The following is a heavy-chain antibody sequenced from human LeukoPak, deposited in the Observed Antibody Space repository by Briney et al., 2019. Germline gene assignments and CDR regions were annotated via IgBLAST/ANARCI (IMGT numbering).Heavy chain of an antibody. CDR1: GGSFSGYY. V-gene: IGHV4-34*01. CDR3: ARLAAAGSLNWFDP. CDR2: INHSGST. D-gene: IGHD6-13*01. Sequence: SETLSLTCAVYGGSFSGYYWSWIRQPPGKGLEWIGEINHSGSTNYNPSLKSRVTTSVDTSKNQFSLKLSSVTAADTAVYYCARLAAAGSLNWFDPWGQGTLVTVSS. J-gene: IGHJ5*02.